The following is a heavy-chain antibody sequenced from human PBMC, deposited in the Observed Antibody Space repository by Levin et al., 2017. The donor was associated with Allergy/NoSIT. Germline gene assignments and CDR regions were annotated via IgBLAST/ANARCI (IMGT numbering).Heavy chain of an antibody. CDR1: GASISSFY. D-gene: IGHD3-10*01. V-gene: IGHV4-59*01. J-gene: IGHJ5*02. CDR3: ARGHYGSGSYGWFDP. CDR2: IYFIGTT. Sequence: PSETLSLTCNVSGASISSFYWSWIRQPPGKGLEWIGHIYFIGTTDYNPSLKSRVTMSVDTSKNQLSLKLTSVTAADTAVYHCARGHYGSGSYGWFDPWGKGIRVTVSS.